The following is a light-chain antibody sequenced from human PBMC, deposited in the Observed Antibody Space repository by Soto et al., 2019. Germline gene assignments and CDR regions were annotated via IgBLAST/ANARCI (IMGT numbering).Light chain of an antibody. J-gene: IGLJ1*01. CDR3: SSHSSSSAYYV. CDR2: EVN. V-gene: IGLV2-14*01. CDR1: SSDIGYYDY. Sequence: QSALTQPASVSGSPGQSITVSCTGTSSDIGYYDYVSWYQHHSGKAPKLIIYEVNNRPSGVSNRFSGSKSVNTASLTISGLQAEDEADYYCSSHSSSSAYYVFGTGTKATVL.